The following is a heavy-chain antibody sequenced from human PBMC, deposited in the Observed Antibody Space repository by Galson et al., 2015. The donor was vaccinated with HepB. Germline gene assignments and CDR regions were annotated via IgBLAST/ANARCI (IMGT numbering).Heavy chain of an antibody. V-gene: IGHV4-4*07. D-gene: IGHD5-12*01. CDR2: IYASGGT. CDR1: GGSINGYY. J-gene: IGHJ6*03. CDR3: AREVYSGYGRDYMDV. Sequence: ETLSLTCTVSGGSINGYYWTWIRQPAGKGLEWIGRIYASGGTDYNPSLKSRVTMSVDTSKHQFSLKVTSVTAADTAVYYCAREVYSGYGRDYMDVWGKGTTVTVSS.